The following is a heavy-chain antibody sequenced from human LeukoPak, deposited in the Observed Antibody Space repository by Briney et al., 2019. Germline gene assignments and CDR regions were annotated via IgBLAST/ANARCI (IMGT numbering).Heavy chain of an antibody. J-gene: IGHJ5*02. CDR1: GFTFSDYY. D-gene: IGHD6-19*01. CDR3: ARTQQWLVLGFDP. V-gene: IGHV3-11*01. Sequence: GGFLRLSCAASGFTFSDYYMSCIRQTPGKGLEWISYISSNGRTIYYADSVKGRFTISRDNARKSVYLQMNSLRAEDTAIYYCARTQQWLVLGFDPWGQGTLVTVSS. CDR2: ISSNGRTI.